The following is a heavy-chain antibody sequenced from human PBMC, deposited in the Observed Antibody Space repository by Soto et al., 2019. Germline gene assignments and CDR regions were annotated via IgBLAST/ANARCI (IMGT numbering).Heavy chain of an antibody. CDR3: AKLGAAMVRGVKAYMDV. J-gene: IGHJ6*03. CDR1: GFTFSSYA. V-gene: IGHV3-23*01. D-gene: IGHD3-10*01. CDR2: ISGSGGST. Sequence: GGSLRLSCAASGFTFSSYAMSWVRQAPGKGLEWVSAISGSGGSTYYADSVKGRFTISRDNSKNTLYLQMNSLRAEDTAVYYCAKLGAAMVRGVKAYMDVWGKGTTVTVSS.